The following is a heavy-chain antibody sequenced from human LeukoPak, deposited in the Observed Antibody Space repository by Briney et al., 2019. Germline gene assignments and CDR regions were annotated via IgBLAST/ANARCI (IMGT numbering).Heavy chain of an antibody. D-gene: IGHD3-9*01. CDR3: ARTAPGLDFFDY. CDR2: IYYSGST. J-gene: IGHJ4*02. CDR1: GGSISSYY. V-gene: IGHV4-59*08. Sequence: SETLSLTWTVSGGSISSYYWSWIRQPPGKGLEWIGYIYYSGSTNYNPSLKSRVTISVDTSKNQFSLKLSSVTAADTAVYYCARTAPGLDFFDYWGQGTLVTVSS.